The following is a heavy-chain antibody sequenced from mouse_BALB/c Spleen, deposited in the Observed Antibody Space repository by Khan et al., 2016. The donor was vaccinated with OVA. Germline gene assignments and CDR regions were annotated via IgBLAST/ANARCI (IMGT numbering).Heavy chain of an antibody. CDR2: IRYSGDT. CDR1: GYSITSDYA. V-gene: IGHV3-2*02. D-gene: IGHD2-5*01. Sequence: EVQLQESGPGLVKPSQSLSLTCTVTGYSITSDYAWNWIRQFPGNKLEWMGYIRYSGDTAYNPSLKSRISINRDTSKNQFFLQLNSVTTEDTATYYDASMLLYYHSSNFEGYYFNYWGQSTTLTVSS. J-gene: IGHJ2*01. CDR3: ASMLLYYHSSNFEGYYFNY.